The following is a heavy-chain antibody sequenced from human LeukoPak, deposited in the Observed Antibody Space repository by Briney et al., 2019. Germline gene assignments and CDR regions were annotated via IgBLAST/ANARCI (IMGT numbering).Heavy chain of an antibody. Sequence: SETLSLTCTVSGGSISSYYWSWIRQPPGKGLEWIVRIYTSGSTNYNPSLKSRVTMSVDTSKNQFSLKLSSVTAADTAVYYCASMGAVAGLGYYYGMDVWGQGTTVTVSS. CDR2: IYTSGST. CDR1: GGSISSYY. D-gene: IGHD6-19*01. V-gene: IGHV4-4*07. CDR3: ASMGAVAGLGYYYGMDV. J-gene: IGHJ6*02.